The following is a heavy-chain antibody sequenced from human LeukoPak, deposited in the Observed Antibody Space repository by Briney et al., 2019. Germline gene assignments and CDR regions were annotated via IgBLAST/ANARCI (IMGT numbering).Heavy chain of an antibody. Sequence: SETLSLTCTVSGGSISSGGYYWSWIRQHPGKGLEWIGYIYYSGSTYYNPSLKSRVTISVDTSKNQFSLKLSSVTAADTAVYYCARIRREMATTSFDHWGQGTLVTVSS. D-gene: IGHD5-24*01. CDR2: IYYSGST. V-gene: IGHV4-31*03. J-gene: IGHJ4*02. CDR3: ARIRREMATTSFDH. CDR1: GGSISSGGYY.